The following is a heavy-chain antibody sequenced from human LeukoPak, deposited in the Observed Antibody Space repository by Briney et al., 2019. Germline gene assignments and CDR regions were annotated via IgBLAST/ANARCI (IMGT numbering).Heavy chain of an antibody. CDR1: GYTFTSYY. CDR3: ARVSCSGGSCYSIFFDY. D-gene: IGHD2-15*01. J-gene: IGHJ4*02. Sequence: ASVKVSCKASGYTFTSYYMHWVRQASGQRLEWMGIINPSGGSTSYAQKFQGRVTMTRDTSTSTVYMELSSLRSEDTAVYYCARVSCSGGSCYSIFFDYWGQGTLVTVSS. V-gene: IGHV1-46*01. CDR2: INPSGGST.